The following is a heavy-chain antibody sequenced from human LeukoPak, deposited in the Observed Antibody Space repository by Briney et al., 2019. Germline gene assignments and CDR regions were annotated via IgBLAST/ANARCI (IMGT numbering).Heavy chain of an antibody. V-gene: IGHV5-51*01. CDR1: GFTFTTYW. J-gene: IGHJ4*02. Sequence: GESLKISCKASGFTFTTYWIAWVRQMPGKGLELMGIIYPDDSDTRYSPSFQGQITISSDKSISTAYLQWGSLKASDTAMYYCVRPMGTFSNRLVYQFDLWGQGTLVTVSS. CDR3: VRPMGTFSNRLVYQFDL. D-gene: IGHD3-16*01. CDR2: IYPDDSDT.